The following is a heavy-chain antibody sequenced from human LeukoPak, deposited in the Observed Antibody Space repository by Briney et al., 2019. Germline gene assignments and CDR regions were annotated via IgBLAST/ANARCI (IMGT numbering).Heavy chain of an antibody. CDR3: SRHEHKALAGDT. Sequence: SQTLSLTCTVSGGSISSGSYYWGWIRQPPGKGLEWIGTIYYSGNTFYNPSLKSRVTISVDTSINHFSLTLTSLTAADTAVYFCSRHEHKALAGDTWGQGTLVTVSS. J-gene: IGHJ5*02. D-gene: IGHD6-19*01. CDR1: GGSISSGSYY. V-gene: IGHV4-39*01. CDR2: IYYSGNT.